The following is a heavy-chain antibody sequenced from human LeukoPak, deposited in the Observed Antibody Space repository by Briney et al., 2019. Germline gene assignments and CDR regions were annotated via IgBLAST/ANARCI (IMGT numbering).Heavy chain of an antibody. Sequence: GGSLRLSCAASGFTFSSYWMSWVRQAPGKGLEWVANIKQDGSEKYYVDSVKGRFTISRDNAKNSLYLQMNSLRDEDTAVYYCARGDGYSGYDEFDYWGQGTLVTVSS. D-gene: IGHD5-12*01. CDR2: IKQDGSEK. J-gene: IGHJ4*02. V-gene: IGHV3-7*01. CDR3: ARGDGYSGYDEFDY. CDR1: GFTFSSYW.